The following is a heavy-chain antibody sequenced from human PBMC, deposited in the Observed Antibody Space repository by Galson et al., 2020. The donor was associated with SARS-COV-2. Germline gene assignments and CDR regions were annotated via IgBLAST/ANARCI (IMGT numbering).Heavy chain of an antibody. Sequence: SETLSLTCTVSSGSISSDNTYWSWIRQPAGKGLEWIGRISTSGSTNYNPSLKSRVTISVDTSKKQFFLNLSSVTAADTAVYYCARDLTYYFDTSGLHSDAFDVWGQGTMVTVSS. V-gene: IGHV4-61*02. CDR2: ISTSGST. D-gene: IGHD3-22*01. CDR1: SGSISSDNTY. J-gene: IGHJ3*01. CDR3: ARDLTYYFDTSGLHSDAFDV.